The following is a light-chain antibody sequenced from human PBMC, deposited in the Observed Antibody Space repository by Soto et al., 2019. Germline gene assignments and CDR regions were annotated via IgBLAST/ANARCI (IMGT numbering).Light chain of an antibody. J-gene: IGKJ3*01. CDR3: QQYGSSPFT. CDR1: QSVSSNY. CDR2: GAS. V-gene: IGKV3-20*01. Sequence: EIVLTQSPGTLSLSPGERATLSCRASQSVSSNYLAWYQQKAGQTPRLLIYGASSRATGIPDRFSGSGSGKDFTVTISRLEPEDFAVYYCQQYGSSPFTFGPGTKVDIK.